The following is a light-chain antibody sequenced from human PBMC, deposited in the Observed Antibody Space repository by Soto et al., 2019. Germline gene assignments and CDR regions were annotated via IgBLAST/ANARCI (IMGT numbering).Light chain of an antibody. V-gene: IGKV3-15*01. Sequence: EIVMTQSPANLSVSPGERATLSCRASQSVSSNLAWYQQKPGQPPRLVIYGASTRATGIPARFSGSGSGTEFTLTISSLQSEDFAVYSCQQYGSSPPWTFGQGTKVDIK. J-gene: IGKJ1*01. CDR3: QQYGSSPPWT. CDR1: QSVSSN. CDR2: GAS.